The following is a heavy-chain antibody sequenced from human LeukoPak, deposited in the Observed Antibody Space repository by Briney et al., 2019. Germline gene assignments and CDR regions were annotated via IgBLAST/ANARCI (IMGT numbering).Heavy chain of an antibody. CDR2: ISWNSGSM. J-gene: IGHJ3*02. Sequence: PGRSLRLSCAASGFTFDDYAMPWIRQAPGKGLEWVSGISWNSGSMGYADSVKGRFTISRDNAKNSLYLQMNSLRAEDTAVYYCARDRGSRIAAAAIWGQGTMVTVSS. D-gene: IGHD6-13*01. V-gene: IGHV3-9*01. CDR3: ARDRGSRIAAAAI. CDR1: GFTFDDYA.